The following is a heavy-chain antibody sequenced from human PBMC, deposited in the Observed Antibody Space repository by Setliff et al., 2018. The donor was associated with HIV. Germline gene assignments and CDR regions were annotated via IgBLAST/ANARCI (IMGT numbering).Heavy chain of an antibody. CDR2: IYYSGGT. J-gene: IGHJ6*03. Sequence: SETLSLTCTVSGGSISSGGYYWSWIRQHPGKGLEWIGYIYYSGGTYYNPSLKSRVTISVDTSKNQFSRKLSSVTAADTAVYYCARVPTNPDFYYYYMDVWGKGTTVTVSS. V-gene: IGHV4-31*03. CDR3: ARVPTNPDFYYYYMDV. CDR1: GGSISSGGYY.